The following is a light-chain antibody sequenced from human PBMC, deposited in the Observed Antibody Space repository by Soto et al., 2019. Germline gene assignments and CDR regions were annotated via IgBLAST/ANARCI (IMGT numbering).Light chain of an antibody. V-gene: IGKV4-1*01. J-gene: IGKJ2*01. CDR1: QSVLSSSDRRNY. CDR2: WAS. Sequence: DIVMAQSPDSLAVSLGERATINCKSSQSVLSSSDRRNYLAWYQQKPGQPLKLLLYWASIRESGVPDRFSGSGSGTDFTLSISNLQAEDEAVYYCQQYYATPLTFGQRTKLEI. CDR3: QQYYATPLT.